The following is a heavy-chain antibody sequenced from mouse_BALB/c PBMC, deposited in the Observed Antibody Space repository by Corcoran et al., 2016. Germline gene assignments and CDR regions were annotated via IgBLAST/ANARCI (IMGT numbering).Heavy chain of an antibody. J-gene: IGHJ4*01. Sequence: EVQLQQSGPELVKPGASMKISCKASGYSFTGYTMNWVKQSHGQNLEWIGLINPYNGGTSYNQKFKGKATLTVDKSSSTAYMELLSLTSEDSAVYYCASDDAMDYWGQGTSVTVSS. CDR3: ASDDAMDY. CDR1: GYSFTGYT. CDR2: INPYNGGT. V-gene: IGHV1-18*01.